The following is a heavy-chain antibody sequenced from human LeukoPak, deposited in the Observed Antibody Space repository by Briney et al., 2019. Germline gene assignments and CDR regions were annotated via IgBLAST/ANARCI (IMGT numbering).Heavy chain of an antibody. D-gene: IGHD6-19*01. CDR2: IDHRGTT. V-gene: IGHV4-34*01. CDR3: ARADDGSYSSGWGFSSYSFFMDV. CDR1: GGSFSSYF. J-gene: IGHJ6*03. Sequence: SETLSLTCAVYGGSFSSYFWTWIRQPPGKGLEWIGEIDHRGTTNYKSSLKSRLTISVDTSKSQFSLKLTSVTAADTAIYYCARADDGSYSSGWGFSSYSFFMDVWGKGTTVTVSS.